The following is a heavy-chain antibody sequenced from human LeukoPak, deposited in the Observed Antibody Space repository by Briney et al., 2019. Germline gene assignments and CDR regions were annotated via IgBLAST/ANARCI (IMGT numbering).Heavy chain of an antibody. CDR3: ATAHDYGERTYYYYYMDV. CDR2: IIPIFGTA. Sequence: SVKVSCKASGGTFRSYAISWVRQAPGQGLEWMGGIIPIFGTANYAQKFQGRVTITADESTSTAYMELSSLRSEDTAVYYCATAHDYGERTYYYYYMDVWGKGTTVTVSS. CDR1: GGTFRSYA. V-gene: IGHV1-69*01. J-gene: IGHJ6*03. D-gene: IGHD4-17*01.